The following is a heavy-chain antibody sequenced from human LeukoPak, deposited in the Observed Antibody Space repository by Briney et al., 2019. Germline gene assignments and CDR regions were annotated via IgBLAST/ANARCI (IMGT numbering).Heavy chain of an antibody. CDR3: AAQALAGKGNYFDP. CDR1: EFTVSNNY. D-gene: IGHD6-19*01. CDR2: IYRDGNT. J-gene: IGHJ5*02. Sequence: GGSLRLSCTASEFTVSNNYMTWVRQAPGKGPEWVSVIYRDGNTYYADTVEGRFTISRDNSKNTLYLQMDSLRAEDTAVYHCAAQALAGKGNYFDPWGQGTLVTVSS. V-gene: IGHV3-53*01.